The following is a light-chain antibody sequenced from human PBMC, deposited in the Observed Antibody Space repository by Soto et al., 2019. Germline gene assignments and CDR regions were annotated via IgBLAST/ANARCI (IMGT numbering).Light chain of an antibody. CDR3: AAWDDSLNGVV. J-gene: IGLJ2*01. CDR1: SSKIGSNT. Sequence: QSVLTQPPSASGTPGQGVTISCFGSSSKIGSNTVDWYQHLPGTAPKLLIYANSQRPSGGPARFPGSKSAPSAPLAIIGLQSEDEADYYCAAWDDSLNGVVFGGGTK. V-gene: IGLV1-44*01. CDR2: ANS.